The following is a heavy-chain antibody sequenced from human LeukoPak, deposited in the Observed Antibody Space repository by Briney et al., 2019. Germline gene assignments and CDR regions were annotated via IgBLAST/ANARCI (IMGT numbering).Heavy chain of an antibody. Sequence: ASVTVSCTASGYTFTDYYMHWVRQAPGQGLEWMGWINPNSGGTSFAQKFQGRVTMTRDTSISTAYMELSSLRSDDTAVYYCARDAEMKPLDYWGQGTLVTVSS. CDR3: ARDAEMKPLDY. CDR2: INPNSGGT. J-gene: IGHJ4*02. CDR1: GYTFTDYY. V-gene: IGHV1-2*02.